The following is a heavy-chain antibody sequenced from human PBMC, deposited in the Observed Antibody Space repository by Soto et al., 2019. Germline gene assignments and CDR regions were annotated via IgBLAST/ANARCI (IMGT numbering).Heavy chain of an antibody. V-gene: IGHV4-59*01. CDR2: FHYTGIS. D-gene: IGHD4-4*01. CDR1: EGSMRGYF. Sequence: SETLALIWMVSEGSMRGYFGSWISQPPGKGLERIGYFHYTGISNYNSSLKSRVTMSLDTSKNQFSLKLSSVSAADTAIYYCARGASNWQYFDYWGQGALVTGSS. J-gene: IGHJ4*02. CDR3: ARGASNWQYFDY.